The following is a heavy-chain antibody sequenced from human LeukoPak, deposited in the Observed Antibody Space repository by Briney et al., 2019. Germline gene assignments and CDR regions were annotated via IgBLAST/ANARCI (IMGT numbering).Heavy chain of an antibody. CDR3: PRSSRILSYYFDY. J-gene: IGHJ4*02. CDR1: GFIFNSYA. CDR2: ISYDGSNK. D-gene: IGHD2-15*01. V-gene: IGHV3-30-3*01. Sequence: PGGSLRLSCAASGFIFNSYAMFWVRQAPGKGLEWVAVISYDGSNKYYAESVKGRFTISRDNSKNTVYLQMNSLRAEDTAVYYCPRSSRILSYYFDYWGQGILVTVSS.